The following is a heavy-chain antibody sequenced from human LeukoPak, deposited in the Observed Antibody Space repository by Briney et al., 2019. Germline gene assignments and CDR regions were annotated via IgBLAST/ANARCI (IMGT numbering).Heavy chain of an antibody. CDR2: ISGSGGST. D-gene: IGHD6-13*01. CDR1: GFTFSSYA. Sequence: GGSLRLSCAASGFTFSSYAMSWVRQARGKGLEWVSAISGSGGSTYYADSVKGRFTISRDNSKNTLYLQMNSLRAEDTAVYYCAKRGGSSWYGDFDYWGQGTLVTVSS. CDR3: AKRGGSSWYGDFDY. V-gene: IGHV3-23*01. J-gene: IGHJ4*02.